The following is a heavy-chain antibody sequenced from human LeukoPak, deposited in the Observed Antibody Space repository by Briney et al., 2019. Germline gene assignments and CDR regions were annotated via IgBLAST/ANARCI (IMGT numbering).Heavy chain of an antibody. CDR1: GFTFSSYA. Sequence: GGSLRLSCEASGFTFSSYAMSWVRQAPGKGLEWVSAISGSGGSTYYADSVKGRFTISRDNSKNTLYLQMNSLRAEDTAVYYCAKARGVNIVVVPSPFDYWGQGTLVTVSS. J-gene: IGHJ4*02. CDR3: AKARGVNIVVVPSPFDY. CDR2: ISGSGGST. D-gene: IGHD2-2*01. V-gene: IGHV3-23*01.